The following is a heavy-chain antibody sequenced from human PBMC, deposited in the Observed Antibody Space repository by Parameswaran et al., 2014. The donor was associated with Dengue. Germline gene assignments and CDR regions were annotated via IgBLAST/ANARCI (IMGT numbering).Heavy chain of an antibody. CDR3: ASQLHHYTSGSLDS. CDR2: STLAMVT. Sequence: WVRQAPGKALSGWDGSTLAMVTQNNSQKFQGRVTMTRDTSASTAYMELSSLRSEDTAVFYCASQLHHYTSGSLDSWGQGTLVTVSS. D-gene: IGHD3-10*01. J-gene: IGHJ4*02. V-gene: IGHV1-3*01.